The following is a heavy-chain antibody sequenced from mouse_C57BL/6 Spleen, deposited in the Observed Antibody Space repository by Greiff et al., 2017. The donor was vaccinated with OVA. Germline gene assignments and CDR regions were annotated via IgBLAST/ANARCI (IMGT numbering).Heavy chain of an antibody. Sequence: EVQLQQSGPELVKPGASVKIPCKASGYTFTDYNMDWVKQSHGKSLEWIGDITPNNGGTIYNQKFKGKATLTVDKSSSTAYMELRSLTSEDTTVYYCARSDYDSYFDYWGQGTTLTVSS. D-gene: IGHD2-4*01. V-gene: IGHV1-18*01. J-gene: IGHJ2*01. CDR3: ARSDYDSYFDY. CDR2: ITPNNGGT. CDR1: GYTFTDYN.